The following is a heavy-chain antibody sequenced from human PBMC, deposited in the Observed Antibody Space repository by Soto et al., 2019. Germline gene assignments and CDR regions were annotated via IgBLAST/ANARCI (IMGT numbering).Heavy chain of an antibody. CDR3: VSGAGYCSSTRCDCDH. CDR2: INPSGGST. V-gene: IGHV1-46*01. J-gene: IGHJ4*02. Sequence: QVQLVQSGAEVKKPGASVKVSCKASGNTFTSHYMHWARQAPGQGLEWMRIINPSGGSTSYAQTFQTRVTLTRAMSTSMAYMQLRRPSSAAPAAYYCVSGAGYCSSTRCDCDHWGPGELVTVPS. D-gene: IGHD2-2*01. CDR1: GNTFTSHY.